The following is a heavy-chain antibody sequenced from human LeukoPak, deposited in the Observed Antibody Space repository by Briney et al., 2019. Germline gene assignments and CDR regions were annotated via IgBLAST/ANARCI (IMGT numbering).Heavy chain of an antibody. D-gene: IGHD2-21*01. CDR1: GGSLSTCCSY. CDR2: IYYTGST. Sequence: SETLSLTCTVSGGSLSTCCSYWGWIRQPPGKGLEWIGTIYYTGSTYYNPSLKSRVTISVDTSKNQFSLKLSSVTAADTAVYYCARHGRYCGSGSYYLDIWGQGTMVTVSS. CDR3: ARHGRYCGSGSYYLDI. V-gene: IGHV4-39*01. J-gene: IGHJ3*02.